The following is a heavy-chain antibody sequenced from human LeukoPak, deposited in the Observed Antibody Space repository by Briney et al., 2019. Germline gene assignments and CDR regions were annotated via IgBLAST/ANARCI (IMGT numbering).Heavy chain of an antibody. Sequence: SETLSLTCTVSGGSISSGSYYWSWIRQPPWKGLEWIGSIYHSGSTYYNPSLKSRVTISVDTSKNQFSLKLSSVTAADTAVYYCARGITMIVVAQRQGAFDIWGQGTMVTVSS. J-gene: IGHJ3*02. CDR3: ARGITMIVVAQRQGAFDI. D-gene: IGHD3-22*01. CDR1: GGSISSGSYY. V-gene: IGHV4-39*07. CDR2: IYHSGST.